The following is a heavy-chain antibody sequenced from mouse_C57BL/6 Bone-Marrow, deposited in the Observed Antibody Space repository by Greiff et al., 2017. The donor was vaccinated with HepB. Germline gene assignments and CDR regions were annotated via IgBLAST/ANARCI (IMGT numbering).Heavy chain of an antibody. Sequence: VQLQQPGAELVKPGASVKLSCKASGYTFTSYWMQWVKQRPGQGLEWIGEIDPSDSYTNYNQKFKGKATLTVDTSSSPAYMQLSSLTSEDSAVYYGARPHYGSSSYYFDYWGRGNTLTVSA. V-gene: IGHV1-50*01. J-gene: IGHJ2*01. D-gene: IGHD1-1*01. CDR3: ARPHYGSSSYYFDY. CDR1: GYTFTSYW. CDR2: IDPSDSYT.